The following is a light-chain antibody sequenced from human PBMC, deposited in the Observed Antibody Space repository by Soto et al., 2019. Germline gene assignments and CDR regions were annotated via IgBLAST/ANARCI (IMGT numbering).Light chain of an antibody. CDR3: QQRSNWPLT. CDR2: DAS. J-gene: IGKJ4*01. V-gene: IGKV3-11*01. Sequence: EIVLTQSPATLSLSPGERATLFCRASQSVNNYLAWYQQQPGQAPRLLIYDASNRATGIPARFSGSGSGTDFTLTISSLEPEDFAVYYCQQRSNWPLTFGGGTKVDIK. CDR1: QSVNNY.